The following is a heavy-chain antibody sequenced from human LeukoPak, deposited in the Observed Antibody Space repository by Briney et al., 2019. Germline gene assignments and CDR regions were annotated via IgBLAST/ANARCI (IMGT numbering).Heavy chain of an antibody. CDR1: GFTFSDYY. V-gene: IGHV3-11*04. CDR2: ISSGGNTI. Sequence: PGGSLRLSCAASGFTFSDYYMSWIRQAPGKGLEWVSYISSGGNTIYYSDSVKGRFTISRDNAKNSLYLQMNSLRAEDTAVYYCARGVPKTSYYYYYMDVWGKGTTVTVSS. J-gene: IGHJ6*03. D-gene: IGHD4-11*01. CDR3: ARGVPKTSYYYYYMDV.